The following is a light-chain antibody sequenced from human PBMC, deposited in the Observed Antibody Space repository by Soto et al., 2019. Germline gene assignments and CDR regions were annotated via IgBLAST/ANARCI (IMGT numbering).Light chain of an antibody. CDR3: QHYRTS. CDR1: QSVSSSY. V-gene: IGKV3-20*01. J-gene: IGKJ4*01. CDR2: GAS. Sequence: EIVLTQSPGTLSLSPGERATLSCRASQSVSSSYLAWYQQKPGQAPRQLIYGASSRATGIPDRFSGSGSETDFTLNITRLEPEYFAVYYCQHYRTSFGGGTRVEIK.